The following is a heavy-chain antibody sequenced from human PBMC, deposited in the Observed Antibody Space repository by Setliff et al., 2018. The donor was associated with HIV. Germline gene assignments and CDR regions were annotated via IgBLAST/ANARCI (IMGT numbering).Heavy chain of an antibody. Sequence: GGSLRLSCAASGFTFSSHWMSWVRQAPGKGLEWVANIKQDESEEWYADSVKGRFTISRDNTKNSLYLQISSLSAEDTAVYYCAREAYRLPWIDNWGQGTLVTVSS. CDR3: AREAYRLPWIDN. CDR2: IKQDESEE. J-gene: IGHJ4*02. CDR1: GFTFSSHW. D-gene: IGHD1-1*01. V-gene: IGHV3-7*03.